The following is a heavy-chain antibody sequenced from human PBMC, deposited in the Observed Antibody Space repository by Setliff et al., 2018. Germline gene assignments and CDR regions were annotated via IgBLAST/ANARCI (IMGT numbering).Heavy chain of an antibody. Sequence: PSETLSLTCTVSGDSISPGTHNWGWIRQPPGKGLEWLGSIYYSGSTYYNPSLKSRLIISVDAPDNQFSVKLSSVTAADTAVYYCARHKSNGSGSYPSLYMDVWGKGIMVTVSS. J-gene: IGHJ6*03. CDR1: GDSISPGTHN. CDR3: ARHKSNGSGSYPSLYMDV. CDR2: IYYSGST. V-gene: IGHV4-39*01. D-gene: IGHD3-10*01.